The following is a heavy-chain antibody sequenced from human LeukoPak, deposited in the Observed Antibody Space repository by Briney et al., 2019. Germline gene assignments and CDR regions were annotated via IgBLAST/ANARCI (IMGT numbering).Heavy chain of an antibody. CDR1: GGSFSGYY. D-gene: IGHD3-9*01. CDR3: ARGGHFDLLEYAFDI. CDR2: IYHTGSP. J-gene: IGHJ3*02. V-gene: IGHV4-34*09. Sequence: SETLSLTCAVYGGSFSGYYWSWIRHHPEKGLEWIGYIYHTGSPYQNPSLKSRATLSVDTSQNQFSLRLNSVTAADTAVYYCARGGHFDLLEYAFDIWGQGTMVTVSS.